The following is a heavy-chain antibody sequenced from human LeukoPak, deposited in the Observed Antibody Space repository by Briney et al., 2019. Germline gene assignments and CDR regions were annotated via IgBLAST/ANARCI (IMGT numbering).Heavy chain of an antibody. CDR2: MYTSGST. V-gene: IGHV4-4*07. D-gene: IGHD6-6*01. CDR3: ARRVAAHKPYYYYYGMDV. J-gene: IGHJ6*02. Sequence: SETLSLTCTVSGGSISNYYWSRIRQPAGKGLEWIGRMYTSGSTNYNPSLKSRVTISVDTSKNQFSLKLSSVTAADTAVYYCARRVAAHKPYYYYYGMDVWGQGTTVTVSS. CDR1: GGSISNYY.